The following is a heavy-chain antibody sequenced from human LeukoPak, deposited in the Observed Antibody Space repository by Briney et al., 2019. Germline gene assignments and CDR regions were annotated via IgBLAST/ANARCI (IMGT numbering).Heavy chain of an antibody. CDR3: AKLLRSAFDI. Sequence: SETLSLTCAVHGGSFSGYYWSWIRQPPGKGLEWIGEINHSGSTNYNPSLKSRVTISVDTSKNQFSLKLSSVTAADTAVYYCAKLLRSAFDIWGQGTMVTVSS. J-gene: IGHJ3*02. CDR1: GGSFSGYY. CDR2: INHSGST. V-gene: IGHV4-34*01. D-gene: IGHD2-15*01.